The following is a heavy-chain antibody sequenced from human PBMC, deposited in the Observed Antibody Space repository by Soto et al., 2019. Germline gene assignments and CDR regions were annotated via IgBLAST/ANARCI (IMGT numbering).Heavy chain of an antibody. V-gene: IGHV3-21*01. Sequence: EVQLVESGGGLVKPGGSLRLSCAASGFTFSSYSMNWVRQAPGKGLEWVSSISSSSSYIYYADSVKGRFTISRDNAKNSLYLQMNSRRAEDTAVYYCARAGDPGAFDIWGQGTMVTVSS. CDR3: ARAGDPGAFDI. CDR1: GFTFSSYS. J-gene: IGHJ3*02. D-gene: IGHD2-21*02. CDR2: ISSSSSYI.